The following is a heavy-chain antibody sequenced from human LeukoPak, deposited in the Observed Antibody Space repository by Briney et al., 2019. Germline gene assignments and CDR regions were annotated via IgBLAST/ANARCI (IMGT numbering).Heavy chain of an antibody. CDR3: ARGTAGGRDFDY. CDR2: ISSNGGST. V-gene: IGHV3-64*01. Sequence: PGGSLRLSCAASGFTFSSYAMSWVRQAPGKGLEYVSAISSNGGSTYYANSVKGRFTISRDNSKNTLYLQMGSLRAEDMAVYYCARGTAGGRDFDYWGQGTLVTVSS. D-gene: IGHD6-19*01. CDR1: GFTFSSYA. J-gene: IGHJ4*02.